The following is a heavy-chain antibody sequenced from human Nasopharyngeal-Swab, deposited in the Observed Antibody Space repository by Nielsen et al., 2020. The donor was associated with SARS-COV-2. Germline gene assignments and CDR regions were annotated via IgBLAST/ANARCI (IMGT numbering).Heavy chain of an antibody. CDR1: GYTFTSYV. Sequence: ASVKVSCKASGYTFTSYVMHWVRQAPGQRLEWMGWINAGNGNTKYSQKFQGRVTITRDTSASTAYMELSSLRSEDTAVYYCARDRAYSNYATYMDVWGKGTTVTVSS. CDR3: ARDRAYSNYATYMDV. V-gene: IGHV1-3*01. CDR2: INAGNGNT. D-gene: IGHD4-11*01. J-gene: IGHJ6*03.